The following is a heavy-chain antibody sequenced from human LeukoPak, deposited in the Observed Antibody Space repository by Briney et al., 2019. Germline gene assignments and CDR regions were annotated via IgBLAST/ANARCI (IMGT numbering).Heavy chain of an antibody. J-gene: IGHJ4*02. CDR1: GFTVSSNY. CDR3: ARDSTYSSSSS. CDR2: IYSGGST. Sequence: GGSLRLSCTASGFTVSSNYMSWVRQAPGKGLEWVSVIYSGGSTYYADSVKGRFTISRDNSKNTLYLQMNSLRAEDTAVYYCARDSTYSSSSSWGQGTLVTVSS. V-gene: IGHV3-66*01. D-gene: IGHD6-6*01.